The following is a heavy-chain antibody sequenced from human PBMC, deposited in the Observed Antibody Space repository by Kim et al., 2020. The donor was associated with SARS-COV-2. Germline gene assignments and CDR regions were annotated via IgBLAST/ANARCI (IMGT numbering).Heavy chain of an antibody. CDR3: AREGRHCSGTACYLFDY. V-gene: IGHV3-64*02. CDR2: ISSNGADP. CDR1: GFIFITYA. Sequence: GGSLRLSCAASGFIFITYAMHWVRQAPGKGPEYVSAISSNGADPYYADSVKGRFTISRDNFKNMLYLQMGSLRAEDMAVYYCAREGRHCSGTACYLFDYWGQGTLVTVSS. D-gene: IGHD2-2*01. J-gene: IGHJ4*02.